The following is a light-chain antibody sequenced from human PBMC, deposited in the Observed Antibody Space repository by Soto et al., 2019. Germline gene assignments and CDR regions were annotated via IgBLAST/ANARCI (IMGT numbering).Light chain of an antibody. CDR1: QSLIHSDGSTY. CDR3: MQGTHWPWT. CDR2: EVS. V-gene: IGKV2-30*02. Sequence: DVVMTQSPLSLPVTLGQPASISCRSSQSLIHSDGSTYLSWFQQRPGQSPRRLIYEVSDRDSGVPARFRGSGSGTDFTLKISRVEAEDVGVYYCMQGTHWPWTFGQGTEVEIK. J-gene: IGKJ1*01.